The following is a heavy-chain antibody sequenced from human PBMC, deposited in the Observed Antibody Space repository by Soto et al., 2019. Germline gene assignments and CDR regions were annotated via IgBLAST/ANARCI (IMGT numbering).Heavy chain of an antibody. CDR2: ISDSSGAT. D-gene: IGHD3-9*01. CDR1: GFTFSSFA. V-gene: IGHV3-23*01. CDR3: AKPPSFDILTGSQS. Sequence: EVQLLESGGGLVQPGGSLRLSCAASGFTFSSFAMSWVHQAPGKGLEWVSGISDSSGATYYADSVKGRFTISRDNSKNTLYLQMNSLRAEDTAVYYCAKPPSFDILTGSQSWGQGTLVTVSS. J-gene: IGHJ4*02.